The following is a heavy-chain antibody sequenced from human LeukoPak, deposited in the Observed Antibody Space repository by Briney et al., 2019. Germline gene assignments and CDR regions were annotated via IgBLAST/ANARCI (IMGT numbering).Heavy chain of an antibody. J-gene: IGHJ6*03. CDR2: ISGSGGNT. Sequence: GGSLRLSCAASGFTFSSFAMSWVRQAPGKGLEWVSAISGSGGNTYYADSVKGRFTISRDNSKNTLYLQMNSLRAEDTAVYLCAKGTMLRGLIILNFYYYMDVWGKGTTVTVSS. CDR3: AKGTMLRGLIILNFYYYMDV. D-gene: IGHD3-10*01. CDR1: GFTFSSFA. V-gene: IGHV3-23*01.